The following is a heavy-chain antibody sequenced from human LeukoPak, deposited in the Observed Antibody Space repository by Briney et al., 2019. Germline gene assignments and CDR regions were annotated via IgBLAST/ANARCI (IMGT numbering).Heavy chain of an antibody. D-gene: IGHD3-22*01. V-gene: IGHV3-30*04. CDR2: ISYDGSNK. J-gene: IGHJ4*02. CDR1: GFTFSSYA. Sequence: PGGSLRLSCAASGFTFSSYAMHWVRQAPGKGLEWVAVISYDGSNKYYADSVKGRFTISRDNSKNTLYLQMNSLRAEDTAVYYCARDQTSSRPLDYYDSSGNDYWGQGTLVTVS. CDR3: ARDQTSSRPLDYYDSSGNDY.